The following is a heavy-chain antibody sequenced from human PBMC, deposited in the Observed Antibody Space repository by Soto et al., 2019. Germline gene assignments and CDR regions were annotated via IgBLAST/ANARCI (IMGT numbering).Heavy chain of an antibody. J-gene: IGHJ3*02. Sequence: ASVKVSCKASGYTFTSHGISWVRQAPGQGLEWMGWISAYNGNTNYAQKLQGRVTMTTDTSTSTAYMELRSLRSDDTAVYYCGREHITGTAFDIWGQGTMVTVSS. CDR3: GREHITGTAFDI. CDR1: GYTFTSHG. D-gene: IGHD1-20*01. CDR2: ISAYNGNT. V-gene: IGHV1-18*04.